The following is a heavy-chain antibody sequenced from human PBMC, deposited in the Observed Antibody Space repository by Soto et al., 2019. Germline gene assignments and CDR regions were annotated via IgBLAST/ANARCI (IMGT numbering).Heavy chain of an antibody. J-gene: IGHJ6*02. CDR3: AREPRWLQILLYGIDV. V-gene: IGHV4-30-4*01. CDR1: GGSISSGDYY. Sequence: KASETLSLTCTVSGGSISSGDYYWSWIRQPPGKGLEWVGYIYYSGTTYYNPSLKSRVTISIDTSKNQFSLKLSSVTAADTAVYYCAREPRWLQILLYGIDVWGQGTTVTVSS. CDR2: IYYSGTT. D-gene: IGHD6-19*01.